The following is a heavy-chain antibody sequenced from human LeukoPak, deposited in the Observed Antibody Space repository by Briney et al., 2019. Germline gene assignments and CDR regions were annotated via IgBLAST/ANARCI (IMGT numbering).Heavy chain of an antibody. D-gene: IGHD3-22*01. V-gene: IGHV4-31*03. CDR1: GGSISSGGYY. CDR2: IYYSGST. J-gene: IGHJ3*02. CDR3: ARPYYYDSSGYYVQGAFDI. Sequence: SETLSLTCTVSGGSISSGGYYWSWIRQHPGKGLEWIGYIYYSGSTYYNPSLKSRVTISVDTSKNQFSLKLSSVTAADTAVYYCARPYYYDSSGYYVQGAFDIWGQGTMVTVSS.